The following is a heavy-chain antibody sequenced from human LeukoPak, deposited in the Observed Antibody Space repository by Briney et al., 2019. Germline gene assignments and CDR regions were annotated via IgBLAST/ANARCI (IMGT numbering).Heavy chain of an antibody. Sequence: GGSLRLSCEASGFTFSSYGIHWVRQAPGKGLEWVAVISYDGSSMFYADSVKGRFTVSRDNLKNTLYLQMDSLRAEDSAVYYCAKLPFPSRMSYHYYDMYVWGQGTTVTVSS. D-gene: IGHD2-8*01. V-gene: IGHV3-30*18. CDR2: ISYDGSSM. CDR3: AKLPFPSRMSYHYYDMYV. J-gene: IGHJ6*02. CDR1: GFTFSSYG.